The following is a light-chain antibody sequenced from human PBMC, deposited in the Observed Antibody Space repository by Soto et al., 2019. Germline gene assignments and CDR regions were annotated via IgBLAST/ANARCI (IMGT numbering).Light chain of an antibody. CDR2: DTS. V-gene: IGKV3-11*01. J-gene: IGKJ5*01. CDR1: QSVRNY. Sequence: EIVLTQSPATLSLSPGERATLSCRASQSVRNYLAWYQQKPGQAPRLLIYDTSNRATGIPARFSGSGSETDFTLTISSLEPEDFAVYYCQQRFSWPPITFGQGTRLDIK. CDR3: QQRFSWPPIT.